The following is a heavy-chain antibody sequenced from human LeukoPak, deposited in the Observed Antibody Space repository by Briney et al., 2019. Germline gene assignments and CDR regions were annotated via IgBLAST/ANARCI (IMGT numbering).Heavy chain of an antibody. CDR2: ISAYNGNT. D-gene: IGHD6-19*01. CDR3: ARDLPGAAVEGTTRGMDV. V-gene: IGHV1-18*01. J-gene: IGHJ6*02. CDR1: GYIFTSRG. Sequence: ASVKVSCKASGYIFTSRGITWVRQAPGQGLERMGWISAYNGNTNYAQNVQGRVTVTRDTSTSTAYMELRSLRFDDTAVYYCARDLPGAAVEGTTRGMDVWGQGTTVTVSS.